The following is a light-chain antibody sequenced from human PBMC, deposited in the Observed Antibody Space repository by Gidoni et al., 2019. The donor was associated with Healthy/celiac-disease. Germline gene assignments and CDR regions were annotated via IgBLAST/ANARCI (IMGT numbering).Light chain of an antibody. CDR1: QSVSSSY. J-gene: IGKJ1*01. Sequence: ELVLTQSPGTLSLSPGERATLSCRASQSVSSSYLAGYQQKPGQAPRLLIYGASSRATGIPDRFSGSGSGTDFTLTISRLEPEDFAVYYCQQYGSSPQTFGQGTKVEIK. CDR3: QQYGSSPQT. V-gene: IGKV3-20*01. CDR2: GAS.